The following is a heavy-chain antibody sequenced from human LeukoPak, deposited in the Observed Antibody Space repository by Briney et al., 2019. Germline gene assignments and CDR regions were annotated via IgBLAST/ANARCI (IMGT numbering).Heavy chain of an antibody. CDR3: ARAARIAAAGRFDY. CDR1: DGSFSGYY. Sequence: SETLSLTCAVYDGSFSGYYWSWIRQPPGKGLEWIGEINHSGSTNYNPSLKSRVTISVDTSKNQFSLKLSSVTAADTAVYYCARAARIAAAGRFDYWGQGTLVTVSS. D-gene: IGHD6-13*01. V-gene: IGHV4-34*01. J-gene: IGHJ4*02. CDR2: INHSGST.